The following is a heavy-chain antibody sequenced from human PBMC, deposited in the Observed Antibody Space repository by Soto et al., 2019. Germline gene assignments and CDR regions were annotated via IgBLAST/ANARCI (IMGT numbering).Heavy chain of an antibody. Sequence: QITLKESGPTLVNPTQTLTLTCTFSGFSLSTSGVGVGWIRQPPGKALEWLALIYWNDDKRYSPSLKSRLTITKDTSKNQVVLTMTNMDPVDTATYYCAHSPTTRSSGRFGVSDFDYWGQGTLVTVSS. CDR2: IYWNDDK. CDR3: AHSPTTRSSGRFGVSDFDY. CDR1: GFSLSTSGVG. D-gene: IGHD2-15*01. J-gene: IGHJ4*02. V-gene: IGHV2-5*01.